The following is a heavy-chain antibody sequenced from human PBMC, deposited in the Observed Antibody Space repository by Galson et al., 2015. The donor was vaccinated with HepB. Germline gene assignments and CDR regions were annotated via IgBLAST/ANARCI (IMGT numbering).Heavy chain of an antibody. D-gene: IGHD4-17*01. Sequence: SLRLSCAASGFSFSDYRMFWVRQAPNKGLEWVAVLSSDGTKKKYEASVQGRFTISRDNSKNTVYLQMNSLRPDDTAVYYCARGYGDYGYYFDYWGQGTLVTAAS. CDR3: ARGYGDYGYYFDY. CDR2: LSSDGTKK. J-gene: IGHJ4*02. V-gene: IGHV3-30*03. CDR1: GFSFSDYR.